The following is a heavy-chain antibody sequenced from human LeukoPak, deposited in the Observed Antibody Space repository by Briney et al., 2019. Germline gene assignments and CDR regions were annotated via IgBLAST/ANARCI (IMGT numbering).Heavy chain of an antibody. Sequence: GGSLRLSCAASGLTFSNYWMDWVRQAPGKGLVWVSRINSDDSRTTYADSVKGRFTISRDNAKNTLYLQMNSLRAEDTAVYYCARGLVQDTSGYYSDYWGQGTLVTVSS. D-gene: IGHD3-22*01. V-gene: IGHV3-74*01. J-gene: IGHJ4*02. CDR1: GLTFSNYW. CDR3: ARGLVQDTSGYYSDY. CDR2: INSDDSRT.